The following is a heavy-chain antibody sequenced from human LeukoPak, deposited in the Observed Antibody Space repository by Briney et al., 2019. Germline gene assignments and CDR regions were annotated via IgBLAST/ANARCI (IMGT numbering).Heavy chain of an antibody. V-gene: IGHV3-30*04. CDR3: ARAMGIASYFDY. D-gene: IGHD7-27*01. Sequence: GGSLRLSCAASGFAFNNYAVHWVRRAPGKGLEWVAVISHDGSNKFYADSVKGRFTISRDNAKNTVNLQMNSLRAEDTAVYYCARAMGIASYFDYWGQGTLITVSS. CDR1: GFAFNNYA. J-gene: IGHJ4*02. CDR2: ISHDGSNK.